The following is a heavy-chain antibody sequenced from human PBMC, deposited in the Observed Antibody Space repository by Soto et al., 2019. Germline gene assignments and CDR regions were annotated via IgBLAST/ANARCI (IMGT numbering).Heavy chain of an antibody. CDR3: ARLSSLYYNSDYGGYYFDY. CDR1: GGSIRGGDYY. V-gene: IGHV4-31*03. J-gene: IGHJ4*02. Sequence: QVQLQESGPGLVKPSQTLSLTCTVSGGSIRGGDYYWSWIRQHPGKGLERIGYIFYSGNSFYNPSLKSRVTISVDTSKNQFSLQLSSVTAADTAIYYCARLSSLYYNSDYGGYYFDYWGQGTLVSVSS. D-gene: IGHD3-10*01. CDR2: IFYSGNS.